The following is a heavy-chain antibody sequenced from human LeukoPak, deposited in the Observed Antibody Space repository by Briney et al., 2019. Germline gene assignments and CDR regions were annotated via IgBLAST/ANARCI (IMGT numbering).Heavy chain of an antibody. V-gene: IGHV1-8*01. CDR1: GYTFTTHD. Sequence: ASVKVSCKASGYTFTTHDINWVRQATGQGLEWLGWMSPNSGDTGYAQKFQGRVTMTSDSSTSTAYMELSSLRSEDTAIYYCVRTPPNWGFDYWGQGTLVTVSS. D-gene: IGHD7-27*01. CDR3: VRTPPNWGFDY. CDR2: MSPNSGDT. J-gene: IGHJ4*02.